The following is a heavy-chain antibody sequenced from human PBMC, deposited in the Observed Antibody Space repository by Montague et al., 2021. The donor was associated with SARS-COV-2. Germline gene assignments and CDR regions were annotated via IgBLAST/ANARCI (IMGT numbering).Heavy chain of an antibody. CDR2: INHRGTS. J-gene: IGHJ4*02. CDR3: ARGRQHFNMIVVVMTGGEYYFDX. Sequence: SETLSLTCAVYGGSFSDYFWTWIRQPPGKGLEWIGEINHRGTSNYNPSLKSRVSISADTSKNQFSLYLGSVTAADTAVYYCARGRQHFNMIVVVMTGGEYYFDXWGQGTLVTVSS. D-gene: IGHD3-22*01. V-gene: IGHV4-34*01. CDR1: GGSFSDYF.